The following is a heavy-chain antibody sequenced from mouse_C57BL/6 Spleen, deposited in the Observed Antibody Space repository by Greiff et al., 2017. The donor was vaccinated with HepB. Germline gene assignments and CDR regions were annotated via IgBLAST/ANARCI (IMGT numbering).Heavy chain of an antibody. Sequence: LVESGPELVKPGASVKISCKASGYAFSSSWMNWVKQRPGKGLEWIGRIYPGDGDTNYNEKFKSKATLTVDKSSSTAYMQLSSLTSEDSAVYYCARSNRYFDYWGQGTTLTVSS. CDR1: GYAFSSSW. V-gene: IGHV1-82*01. CDR3: ARSNRYFDY. J-gene: IGHJ2*01. CDR2: IYPGDGDT. D-gene: IGHD2-5*01.